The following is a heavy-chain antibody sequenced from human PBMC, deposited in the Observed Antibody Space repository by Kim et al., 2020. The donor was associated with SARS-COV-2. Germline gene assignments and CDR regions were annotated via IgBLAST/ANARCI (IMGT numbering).Heavy chain of an antibody. Sequence: GGSLRLSCAASGFTFSSYAMHWVRQAPGKGLEWVAVISYDGSNKYYADSVKGRFTISRDNSKNTLYLQMNSLRAEDTAVYYCARRTLGYCSSTSCYWARPFDYWGQGTLVTVSS. CDR3: ARRTLGYCSSTSCYWARPFDY. J-gene: IGHJ4*02. D-gene: IGHD2-2*01. CDR1: GFTFSSYA. CDR2: ISYDGSNK. V-gene: IGHV3-30*04.